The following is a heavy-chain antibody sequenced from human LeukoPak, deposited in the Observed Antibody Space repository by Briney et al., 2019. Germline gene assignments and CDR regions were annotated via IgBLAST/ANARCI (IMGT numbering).Heavy chain of an antibody. D-gene: IGHD4-17*01. V-gene: IGHV3-30-3*01. CDR1: GFTFSSYA. CDR3: ARHDYGDYGGDY. Sequence: GGSLRLSCAASGFTFSSYAMHWVRQAPGKGLEWVAVISYDGSNKYYADSVRGRFTISRDNSKNTLYLQMNSLRAEDTAVYYCARHDYGDYGGDYWGQGTLVTVSS. CDR2: ISYDGSNK. J-gene: IGHJ4*02.